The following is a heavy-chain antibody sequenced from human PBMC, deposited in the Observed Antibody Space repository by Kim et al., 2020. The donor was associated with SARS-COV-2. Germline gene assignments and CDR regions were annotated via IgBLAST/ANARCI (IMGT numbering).Heavy chain of an antibody. Sequence: VKGRFTNSRDNAKNSLYLQMNSLRAEDTAVYYCARAGGAVAGSGEYYFDYWGQGTLVTVSS. CDR3: ARAGGAVAGSGEYYFDY. V-gene: IGHV3-21*01. J-gene: IGHJ4*02. D-gene: IGHD6-19*01.